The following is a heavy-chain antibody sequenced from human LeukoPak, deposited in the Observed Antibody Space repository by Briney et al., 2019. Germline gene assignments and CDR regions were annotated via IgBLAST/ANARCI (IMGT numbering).Heavy chain of an antibody. D-gene: IGHD3-22*01. CDR3: ASPYDSSGYYSYYYMDV. Sequence: SVKVSCKASGGTFSSYAISWVRQAPGQGLEWMGGIIPIFGTANYAQKFQGRVTITADESTSTAYMELSSLRSEDTAVYYCASPYDSSGYYSYYYMDVWGKGTTVTVSS. CDR2: IIPIFGTA. V-gene: IGHV1-69*13. J-gene: IGHJ6*03. CDR1: GGTFSSYA.